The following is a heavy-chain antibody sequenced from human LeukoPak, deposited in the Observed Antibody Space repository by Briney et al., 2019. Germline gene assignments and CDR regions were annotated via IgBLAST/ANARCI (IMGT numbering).Heavy chain of an antibody. Sequence: ASVKVSCKASGYTFTSYDINWVRQATGQGLEWMGWMNPNSGNTGYAQKFQGRVTIPRNTSISTAYMELSSLRSEDTAVYYCARAIVRAIPVSAGYWGQGTLVTVSS. J-gene: IGHJ4*02. V-gene: IGHV1-8*03. CDR3: ARAIVRAIPVSAGY. CDR2: MNPNSGNT. CDR1: GYTFTSYD. D-gene: IGHD2-21*01.